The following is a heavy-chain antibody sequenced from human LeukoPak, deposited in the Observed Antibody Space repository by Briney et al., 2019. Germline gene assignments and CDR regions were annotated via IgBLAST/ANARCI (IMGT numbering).Heavy chain of an antibody. V-gene: IGHV3-9*01. Sequence: GGSLRLSCAASGFTFDDYAMHWVRQAPGKGLEWVSGISWNSGSIGYADSVKGRFTISRDNAKNSLYLQMNSLRAEDTALYYCAKDTRPRRSGWYYFDYWGQGTLVTVSS. CDR1: GFTFDDYA. J-gene: IGHJ4*02. CDR2: ISWNSGSI. D-gene: IGHD6-13*01. CDR3: AKDTRPRRSGWYYFDY.